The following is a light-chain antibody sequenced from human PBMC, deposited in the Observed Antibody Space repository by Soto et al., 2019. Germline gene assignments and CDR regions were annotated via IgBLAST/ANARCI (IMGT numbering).Light chain of an antibody. Sequence: DIQMTQSPSSLSASVGDRVKLTCRASQSVSSSLSWYQQKPGKDPKLLIFAASSLQTGVPSRFSGSGSGTDFNLTISSLQTEDFATYYCQQSHSTPRTFGGGTKGDIK. V-gene: IGKV1-39*01. J-gene: IGKJ4*01. CDR3: QQSHSTPRT. CDR2: AAS. CDR1: QSVSSS.